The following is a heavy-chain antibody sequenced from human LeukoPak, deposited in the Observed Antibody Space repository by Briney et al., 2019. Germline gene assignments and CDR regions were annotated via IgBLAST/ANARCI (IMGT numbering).Heavy chain of an antibody. CDR3: ARDGGAMYAFDI. V-gene: IGHV4-59*01. CDR1: GGSISNYY. Sequence: SETLSLTCTVSGGSISNYYWSWIRQPPGKGLEWIGYIYYSGSTNYNPSLKSRVTISVDTSKNQFSLKLSSVTAADTAVYYCARDGGAMYAFDIWGQGTMVTVSS. J-gene: IGHJ3*02. D-gene: IGHD3-16*01. CDR2: IYYSGST.